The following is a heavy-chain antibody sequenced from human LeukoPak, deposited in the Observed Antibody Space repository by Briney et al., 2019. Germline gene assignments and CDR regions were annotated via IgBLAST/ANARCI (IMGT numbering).Heavy chain of an antibody. Sequence: AGGSLRLSCAASGFTFSSYAMSWIRQAPGKGLEWVSTISRDGRSTYYADSVKGRFTISGDNSKSTLYLQMNSLRAEDTAVYYCARAVGRIDPFDYWGQGALVPVSS. CDR2: ISRDGRST. J-gene: IGHJ4*02. V-gene: IGHV3-23*01. CDR1: GFTFSSYA. D-gene: IGHD1-26*01. CDR3: ARAVGRIDPFDY.